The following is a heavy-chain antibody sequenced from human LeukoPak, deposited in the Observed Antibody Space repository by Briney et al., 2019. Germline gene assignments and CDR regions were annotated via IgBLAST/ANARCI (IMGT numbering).Heavy chain of an antibody. V-gene: IGHV3-23*01. J-gene: IGHJ5*02. CDR1: GFTFSSYA. CDR3: AKDRLGFWSGYSFDP. CDR2: ISGSGGST. D-gene: IGHD3-3*01. Sequence: GGSLRLSCAASGFTFSSYAMSWVRQAPGKGLEWVSAISGSGGSTYYADSVKGRFTISRDNSKNTLYLQMNSLRAEDTAVYYCAKDRLGFWSGYSFDPWGQGTLSPSPQ.